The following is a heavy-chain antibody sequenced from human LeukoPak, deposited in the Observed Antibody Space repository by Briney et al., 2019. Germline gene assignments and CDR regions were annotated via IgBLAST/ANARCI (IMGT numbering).Heavy chain of an antibody. CDR1: GFTFRSYG. CDR2: IVYDGSYK. D-gene: IGHD6-6*01. Sequence: GGSLRLSCAASGFTFRSYGMHWVRQAPGKGLEWVAVIVYDGSYKYYADSVKGRFTISRDNSKNTLYLQMNSLRAEDTAVYYCANTFIAARLEFDPWGQGTLVTVSS. J-gene: IGHJ5*02. V-gene: IGHV3-30*18. CDR3: ANTFIAARLEFDP.